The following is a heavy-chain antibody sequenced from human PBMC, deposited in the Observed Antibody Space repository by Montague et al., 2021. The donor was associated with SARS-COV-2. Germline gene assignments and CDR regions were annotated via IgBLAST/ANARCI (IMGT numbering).Heavy chain of an antibody. CDR1: GGSISSSTYY. D-gene: IGHD3-10*01. J-gene: IGHJ4*02. CDR2: MYYSGST. CDR3: ARVAPRTKTRITLIRRFDY. V-gene: IGHV4-39*06. Sequence: SETLSLTCTVSGGSISSSTYYWGWIRQPPGKGLEWIGSMYYSGSTYYNPSLKSRVTISVDTPKKQFPLKLSSVTAADTAVYYCARVAPRTKTRITLIRRFDYWGQGTLVTVSS.